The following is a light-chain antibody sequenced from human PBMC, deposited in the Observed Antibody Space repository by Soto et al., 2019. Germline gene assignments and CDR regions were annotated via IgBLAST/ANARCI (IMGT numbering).Light chain of an antibody. Sequence: DIQMTQSPSTLSASVGDRVTITCRASQSISNRLAWYQQKPGKAPKVVIYDASSLESGVPSRFSGSGSGTEFILTINSLQPDDFATYYCQQYGGMRAFGQGTKVDIK. CDR3: QQYGGMRA. J-gene: IGKJ1*01. CDR2: DAS. V-gene: IGKV1-5*01. CDR1: QSISNR.